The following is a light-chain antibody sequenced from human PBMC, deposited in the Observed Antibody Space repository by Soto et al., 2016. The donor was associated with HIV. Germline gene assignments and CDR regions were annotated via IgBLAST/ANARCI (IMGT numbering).Light chain of an antibody. CDR3: QQVSSFPYT. V-gene: IGKV1-12*01. CDR2: ETS. J-gene: IGKJ2*01. CDR1: QGVSSW. Sequence: DIQMTQSPSSVSASVGDRVTVTCRASQGVSSWLAWYQQMPGKAPKLLIYETSTLQSWVPSRFSGSGSGTDFTLTISSLQPEDFATYYCQQVSSFPYTFGQGTKLEI.